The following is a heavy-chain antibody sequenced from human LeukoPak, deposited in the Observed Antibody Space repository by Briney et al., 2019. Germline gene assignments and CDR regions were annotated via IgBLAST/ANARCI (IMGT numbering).Heavy chain of an antibody. CDR1: GFTFTDYW. CDR3: ARDGTAAGLYFDL. Sequence: GGSLRLSCEVSGFTFTDYWMNWVRQAPGKGPEWVASIRQDGSEKIYVDSVKGRFTISRDNTKNSLSLQLNGLRAEDTAVYYCARDGTAAGLYFDLWGQGTLVTVSS. D-gene: IGHD6-13*01. V-gene: IGHV3-7*01. J-gene: IGHJ4*01. CDR2: IRQDGSEK.